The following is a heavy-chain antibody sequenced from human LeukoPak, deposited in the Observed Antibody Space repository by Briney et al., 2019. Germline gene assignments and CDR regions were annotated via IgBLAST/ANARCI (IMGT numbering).Heavy chain of an antibody. CDR2: INPSGGST. V-gene: IGHV1-46*01. CDR3: AREERYNWNDGDAFDI. D-gene: IGHD1-1*01. J-gene: IGHJ3*02. CDR1: GYTFTSYY. Sequence: ASVKVSCKVSGYTFTSYYMHWVRQAPGQGLEWMGIINPSGGSTSYAQKFQGRVTMTRDTSTSTVYMELSSLRSEDTAVYYCAREERYNWNDGDAFDIWGQGTMVTVSS.